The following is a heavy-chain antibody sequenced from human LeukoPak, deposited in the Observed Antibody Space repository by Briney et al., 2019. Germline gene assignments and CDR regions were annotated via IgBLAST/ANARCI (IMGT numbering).Heavy chain of an antibody. V-gene: IGHV4-39*01. CDR3: ASGSRSASQYNWFDP. J-gene: IGHJ5*02. D-gene: IGHD3-10*01. CDR2: IYYSGST. CDR1: GASISSYY. Sequence: SETLSLTCTVSGASISSYYWGWIRQSSGKGLEWIGSIYYSGSTYYNPSLKSRVTISVDTSKNQFSLKLSSVTAADTAVYYCASGSRSASQYNWFDPWGQGTLVTVST.